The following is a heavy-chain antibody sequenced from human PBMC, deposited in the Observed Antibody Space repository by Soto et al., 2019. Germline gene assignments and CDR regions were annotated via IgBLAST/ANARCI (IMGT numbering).Heavy chain of an antibody. D-gene: IGHD4-17*01. V-gene: IGHV3-74*01. Sequence: GGALSLSCSASGFTLTNYWMNWVRPVPCKGLVWVSRIDGVGTGTSYSDSVRGRFTITKDASRNQVVLKMTDMDPVDTATYYCAHIDYTDYLKHPLDYWGQGTPVTVSS. J-gene: IGHJ4*02. CDR2: IDGVGTGT. CDR1: GFTLTNYW. CDR3: AHIDYTDYLKHPLDY.